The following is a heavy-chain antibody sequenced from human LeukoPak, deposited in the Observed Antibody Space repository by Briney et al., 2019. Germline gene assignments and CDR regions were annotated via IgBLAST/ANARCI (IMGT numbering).Heavy chain of an antibody. Sequence: GGSLRLSCAASGFTFSSYSMNWVRQAPGKGLEWVSSIIISSSYIYYADSVKGRFTISRDNAKNSLYLQMNSLRAEDTAVYYCASSADIVVVPAAHEGDYWGQGTLVTVSS. CDR3: ASSADIVVVPAAHEGDY. D-gene: IGHD2-2*01. CDR1: GFTFSSYS. V-gene: IGHV3-21*01. J-gene: IGHJ4*02. CDR2: IIISSSYI.